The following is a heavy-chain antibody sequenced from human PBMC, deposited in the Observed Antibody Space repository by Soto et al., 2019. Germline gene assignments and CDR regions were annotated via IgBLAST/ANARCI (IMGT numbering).Heavy chain of an antibody. CDR3: AGTGGTAMVIGAGRPPPSHPDYYYGMDV. D-gene: IGHD5-18*01. CDR1: GGTFSSYA. CDR2: IIPIFGTA. J-gene: IGHJ6*02. Sequence: ASVKVSCKASGGTFSSYAISWVRQAPGQGLEWMGGIIPIFGTANYAQKFQGRVTITADESTSTAYMELSSLRSEDTAVYYCAGTGGTAMVIGAGRPPPSHPDYYYGMDVWGQGTTVTGSS. V-gene: IGHV1-69*13.